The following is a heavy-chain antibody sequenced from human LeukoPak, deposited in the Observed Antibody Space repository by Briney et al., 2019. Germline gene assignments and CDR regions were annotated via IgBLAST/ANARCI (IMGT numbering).Heavy chain of an antibody. J-gene: IGHJ6*02. CDR2: IYSGGST. Sequence: PGGSLRLSCAASGFTVSSNYMSWVRQAPGKGLEWVSVIYSGGSTYYADSVKGRFTISRDNSKNTLYLQMNSLRAEDTAVYYCAREPQGTYYYYGMDVWGQGTTVTVSS. CDR1: GFTVSSNY. CDR3: AREPQGTYYYYGMDV. D-gene: IGHD1-1*01. V-gene: IGHV3-66*01.